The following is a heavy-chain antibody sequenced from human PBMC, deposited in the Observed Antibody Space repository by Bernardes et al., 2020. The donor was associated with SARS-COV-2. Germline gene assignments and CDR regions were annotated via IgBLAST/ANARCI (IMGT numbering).Heavy chain of an antibody. J-gene: IGHJ4*02. CDR3: ASPGGYGSVDY. D-gene: IGHD3-10*01. CDR1: GFTVSSSY. CDR2: IYSGGST. V-gene: IGHV3-53*01. Sequence: GSLRLSCAVSGFTVSSSYMSWVRQAPGKGLEWVSVIYSGGSTYYADSVKGRFTISRDNSKNTLYLQMNSLRAEDTAVYYCASPGGYGSVDYWGQGTLVTVSS.